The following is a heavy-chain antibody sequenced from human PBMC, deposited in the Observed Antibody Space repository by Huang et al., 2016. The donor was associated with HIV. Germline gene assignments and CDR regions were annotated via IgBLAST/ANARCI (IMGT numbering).Heavy chain of an antibody. CDR2: INTNRGAT. CDR3: ARGGTYHDEYFQH. D-gene: IGHD1-26*01. V-gene: IGHV1-2*02. Sequence: QVQLVQSGAEVKKPGASVRVSCKTSGYTFIDYYMQWVRQAPGQGLEWMGWINTNRGATDYAQKFQDRVTMTRDTSINTTYMELNRLTSDDTAVYYCARGGTYHDEYFQHWGQGTLVTVSS. CDR1: GYTFIDYY. J-gene: IGHJ1*01.